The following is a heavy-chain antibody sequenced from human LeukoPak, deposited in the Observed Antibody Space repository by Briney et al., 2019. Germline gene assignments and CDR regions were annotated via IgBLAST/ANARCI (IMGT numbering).Heavy chain of an antibody. CDR1: GYTFTSYD. CDR3: ARVGGSYRVARRYWFDP. J-gene: IGHJ5*02. Sequence: ASVKVSCKASGYTFTSYDINWVRQATGQGLEWMGWMNPNSGNTGYAQKFQGRVTMTRNTSISTAYMELSSLRSEDTAVYYCARVGGSYRVARRYWFDPWGQGTLVTVSS. V-gene: IGHV1-8*01. D-gene: IGHD1-26*01. CDR2: MNPNSGNT.